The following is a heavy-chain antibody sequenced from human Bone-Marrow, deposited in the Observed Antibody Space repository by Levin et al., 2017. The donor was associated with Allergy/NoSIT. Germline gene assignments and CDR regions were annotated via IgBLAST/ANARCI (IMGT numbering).Heavy chain of an antibody. J-gene: IGHJ4*02. Sequence: GESLKISCAASGFTFSSYWMHWVRQPLGKGLVWVSRINSDGSFTSYADSVKGRFTISRDNAKNTLDLQMNSLRAEDTAVYYCAKEGGRGFGELSYYWGQGTLVTVSS. CDR1: GFTFSSYW. CDR3: AKEGGRGFGELSYY. V-gene: IGHV3-74*01. D-gene: IGHD3-10*01. CDR2: INSDGSFT.